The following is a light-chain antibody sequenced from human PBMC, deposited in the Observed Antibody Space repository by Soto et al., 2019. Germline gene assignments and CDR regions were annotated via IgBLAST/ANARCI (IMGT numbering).Light chain of an antibody. Sequence: QLVLTQSPSASASLGASVKVTCTLSSGHTNYAIAWHQQQPEKGPRYLMKINSDGSHSKGDGIPDRFSGSSSGAERYLTISSLQSEDEGDYYCQTWGTGIQVFGGGTKLTVL. V-gene: IGLV4-69*01. J-gene: IGLJ3*02. CDR1: SGHTNYA. CDR3: QTWGTGIQV. CDR2: INSDGSH.